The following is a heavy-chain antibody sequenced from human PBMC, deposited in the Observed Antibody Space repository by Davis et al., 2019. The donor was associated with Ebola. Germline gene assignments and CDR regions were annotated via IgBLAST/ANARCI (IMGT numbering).Heavy chain of an antibody. V-gene: IGHV3-49*03. CDR3: SREASGTGLPAY. CDR1: GFTFSDYY. Sequence: GESLKISCAASGFTFSDYYMSWIRQAPGKGLEWVGFIRSKAYGGTTEYAASVKGRFTISRDDSKSIAYLQMNSLKTEDTAVYYCSREASGTGLPAYWGQGTLVTVSS. J-gene: IGHJ4*02. CDR2: IRSKAYGGTT. D-gene: IGHD2-2*01.